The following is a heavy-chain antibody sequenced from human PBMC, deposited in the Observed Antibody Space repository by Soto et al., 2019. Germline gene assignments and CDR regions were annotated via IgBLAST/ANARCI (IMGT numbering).Heavy chain of an antibody. D-gene: IGHD3-22*01. J-gene: IGHJ4*02. V-gene: IGHV3-9*01. CDR2: ITWNSGHI. CDR1: GFNLDDSA. CDR3: AKGRSSMIVVVMDY. Sequence: LRLSCVASGFNLDDSAMNWVRQVPGKGLEWVSGITWNSGHILYADSVKGRFTISRDNAKKSLYLELNSLRPEDTALYYCAKGRSSMIVVVMDYWGQGTPVTVSS.